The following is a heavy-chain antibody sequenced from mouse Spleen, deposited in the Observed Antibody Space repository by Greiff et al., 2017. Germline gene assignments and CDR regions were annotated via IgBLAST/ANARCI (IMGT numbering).Heavy chain of an antibody. J-gene: IGHJ2*01. D-gene: IGHD2-2*01. V-gene: IGHV1-78*01. CDR3: ARWALWLRRGFDY. CDR2: IYPRDGST. CDR1: GYTFTDHT. Sequence: VQLQESDAELVKPGASVKISCKVSGYTFTDHTIHWMKQRPEQGLEWIGYIYPRDGSTKYNEKFKGKATLTADKSSSTAYMQLNSLTSEDSAVYFCARWALWLRRGFDYWGQGTTLTVSS.